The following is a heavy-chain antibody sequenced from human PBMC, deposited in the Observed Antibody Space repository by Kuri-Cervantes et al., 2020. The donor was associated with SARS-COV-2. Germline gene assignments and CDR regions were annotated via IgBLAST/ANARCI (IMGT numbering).Heavy chain of an antibody. V-gene: IGHV3-23*01. D-gene: IGHD1-26*01. CDR2: ISGSGGST. J-gene: IGHJ4*02. CDR3: ARGGIVGAKIDY. Sequence: GGSLRPSFAASGFTFSSYAMSWVRQAPGKGLEWVSAISGSGGSTYYADSVKGRFTISRDNSKNTLYLQMNSLRSEDTAVYYCARGGIVGAKIDYWGQGTLVTVSS. CDR1: GFTFSSYA.